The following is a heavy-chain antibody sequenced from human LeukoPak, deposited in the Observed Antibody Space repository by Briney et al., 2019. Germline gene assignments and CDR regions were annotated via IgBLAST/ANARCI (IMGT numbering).Heavy chain of an antibody. CDR2: IHTSGST. CDR1: GASISSTSYC. J-gene: IGHJ4*02. Sequence: SETLSLTCTVSGASISSTSYCWGWIRQPAGKGLEWIGHIHTSGSTNYNPSLKSRVTISVDTSKNQFSLKLSSVTAADTAVYYCARDDVGATNYFDYWGQGTLVTVSS. V-gene: IGHV4-61*09. D-gene: IGHD1-26*01. CDR3: ARDDVGATNYFDY.